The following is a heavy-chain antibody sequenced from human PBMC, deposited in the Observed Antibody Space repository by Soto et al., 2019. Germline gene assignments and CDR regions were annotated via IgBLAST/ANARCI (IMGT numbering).Heavy chain of an antibody. Sequence: QVQLVQSGAEVKKPGASVKVSCKASGYTFTSYYLHWVRQAPGQGLECMGIINPSGGSTSYAQKFQGRVTMTRDTSTSTVYMELSSLRSEDTAVYYCARVVGDTDHYYGMDVWGQGTTVTVSS. CDR3: ARVVGDTDHYYGMDV. CDR2: INPSGGST. J-gene: IGHJ6*02. V-gene: IGHV1-46*01. D-gene: IGHD1-26*01. CDR1: GYTFTSYY.